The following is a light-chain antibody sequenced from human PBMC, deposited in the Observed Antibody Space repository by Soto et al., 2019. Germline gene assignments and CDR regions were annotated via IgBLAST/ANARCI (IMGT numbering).Light chain of an antibody. V-gene: IGKV1-33*01. J-gene: IGKJ5*01. CDR3: QQYYNLPLT. CDR1: QDIRNY. Sequence: DIPMTQSPSSLSASVGDRVTITCQASQDIRNYLNWYQQKPGKAPKLLFYDASNLETGVPSRLNGSGSGTDFTFPISSLQPEDIATSYCQQYYNLPLTFGQGTRMEIK. CDR2: DAS.